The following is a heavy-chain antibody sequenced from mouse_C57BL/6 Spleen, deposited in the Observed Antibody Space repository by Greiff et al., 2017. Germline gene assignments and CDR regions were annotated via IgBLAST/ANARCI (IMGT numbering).Heavy chain of an antibody. CDR2: IRYDGSN. J-gene: IGHJ1*03. CDR3: AREDGYWYFDV. D-gene: IGHD2-3*01. CDR1: GYSITSGYY. Sequence: ESGPGLVKPSQSLSLTCSVTGYSITSGYYWNWIRQFPGNKLEWMGYIRYDGSNNYNPALKKRSSITRDTSKNQLFLKLNSETTEDTATYYCAREDGYWYFDVWGTGATVTVSS. V-gene: IGHV3-6*01.